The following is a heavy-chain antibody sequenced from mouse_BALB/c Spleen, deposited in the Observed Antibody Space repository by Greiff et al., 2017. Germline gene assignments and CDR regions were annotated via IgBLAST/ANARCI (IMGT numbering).Heavy chain of an antibody. CDR2: ISSGGST. J-gene: IGHJ4*01. V-gene: IGHV5-6-5*01. Sequence: EVKLQESGGGLVKPGGSLKLSCAASGFTFSSYAMSWVRQTPEKRLEWVASISSGGSTYYPDSVKGRFTISRDNARNILYLQMSSLRSEDTAMYYCARGGGMITPYYSAMDYWGQGTSVTVSA. CDR1: GFTFSSYA. D-gene: IGHD2-4*01. CDR3: ARGGGMITPYYSAMDY.